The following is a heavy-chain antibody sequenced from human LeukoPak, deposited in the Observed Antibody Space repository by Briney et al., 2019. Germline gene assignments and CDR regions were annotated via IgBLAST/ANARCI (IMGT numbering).Heavy chain of an antibody. Sequence: GGSLRLSCAASGXTFSSHGMHWVRQTPGKGLEWVAVISYDGSNKYYVDSVKGRFTISRDNSKNTLYLQMNSLRVEDTAVYYCAKDFEMATVNYYFDYWGQGTLVTVSP. CDR3: AKDFEMATVNYYFDY. CDR2: ISYDGSNK. V-gene: IGHV3-30*18. CDR1: GXTFSSHG. D-gene: IGHD5-24*01. J-gene: IGHJ4*02.